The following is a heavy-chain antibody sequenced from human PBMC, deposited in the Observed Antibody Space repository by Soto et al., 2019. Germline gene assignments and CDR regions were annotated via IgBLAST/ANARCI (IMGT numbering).Heavy chain of an antibody. CDR3: ARIAAAGVSKNYYYYMDV. CDR2: IYYSGST. Sequence: SETLSLTCTVSGGSISSGGYYWSWIRQHPGKGLEWIGYIYYSGSTYYNPSLKSRVTISVDTSKNQFSLKLSSVTAADTAVYYCARIAAAGVSKNYYYYMDVWGKGTTVTVSS. CDR1: GGSISSGGYY. J-gene: IGHJ6*03. V-gene: IGHV4-31*03. D-gene: IGHD6-13*01.